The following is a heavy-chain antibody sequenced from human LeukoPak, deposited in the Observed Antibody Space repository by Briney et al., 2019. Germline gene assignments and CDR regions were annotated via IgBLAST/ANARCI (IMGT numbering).Heavy chain of an antibody. J-gene: IGHJ4*02. Sequence: GGSLRLSCAAPGFSLSLSWMTWVRQAPGKGREWVGNINEDGSGSNYVDSVKGRFTISGDNAKNSLWLQMNSLRVEDTGVYFCARAKIDWGQGTLVTASS. CDR3: ARAKID. CDR2: INEDGSGS. CDR1: GFSLSLSW. V-gene: IGHV3-7*03. D-gene: IGHD3-22*01.